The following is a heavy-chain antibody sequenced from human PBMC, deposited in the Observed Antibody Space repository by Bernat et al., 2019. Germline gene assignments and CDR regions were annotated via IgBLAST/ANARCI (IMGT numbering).Heavy chain of an antibody. V-gene: IGHV3-30*18. CDR2: ISYDGSNK. J-gene: IGHJ6*04. Sequence: QVQLVESGGGVVQPGRSLRLSCAASGFTFSSYGMHWVRQAPGKGLEWVAVISYDGSNKYYADSVKGRFTISRDNSKNTLYLQMNSLRAEDTAVYYCAKDIYSSGWYGIRTYYYGMDVWGKGTTVTVSS. CDR1: GFTFSSYG. D-gene: IGHD6-19*01. CDR3: AKDIYSSGWYGIRTYYYGMDV.